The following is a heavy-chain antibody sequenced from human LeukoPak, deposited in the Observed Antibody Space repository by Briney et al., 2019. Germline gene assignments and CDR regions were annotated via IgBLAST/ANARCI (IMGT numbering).Heavy chain of an antibody. V-gene: IGHV3-7*01. Sequence: GGSLRLSCAAPGFTFSSYWMSWVRQAPGKGLEWVANIKQDGSEKYYVDSVKGRFTISRDNAKNSLYLQMNSLRAEDTAVYYCAREGDSSSWKFDYWGQGTLVTVSS. D-gene: IGHD6-13*01. J-gene: IGHJ4*02. CDR3: AREGDSSSWKFDY. CDR1: GFTFSSYW. CDR2: IKQDGSEK.